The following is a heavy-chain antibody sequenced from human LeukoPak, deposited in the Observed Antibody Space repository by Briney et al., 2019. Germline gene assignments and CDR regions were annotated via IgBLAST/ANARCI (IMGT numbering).Heavy chain of an antibody. D-gene: IGHD2-2*01. Sequence: GGSLRLSCAASGIIFSNAWMSWVRRAPGKGLEWGSGISGSGGSTYYADSVKGRFTISRDNSKNTLYLQMNSLRAEDTAVYYCAKGGYCSSTSCYLGYSGQGTLVTVSS. CDR2: ISGSGGST. J-gene: IGHJ4*02. CDR3: AKGGYCSSTSCYLGY. V-gene: IGHV3-23*01. CDR1: GIIFSNAW.